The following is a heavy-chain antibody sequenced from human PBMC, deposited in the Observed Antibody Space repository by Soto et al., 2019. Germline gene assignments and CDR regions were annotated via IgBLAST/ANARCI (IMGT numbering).Heavy chain of an antibody. D-gene: IGHD5-18*01. V-gene: IGHV1-18*01. CDR2: ISAYNGNT. J-gene: IGHJ6*03. Sequence: GASVKVSCKASGYTFTSYGISWVRQAPGQGLEWMGWISAYNGNTNYAQKLQGRVTMTTDTSTSTACMELRSLRSDDTAVYYCARSGYSYGDAYYYYCYFXAVWGKGTTVTVSS. CDR1: GYTFTSYG. CDR3: ARSGYSYGDAYYYYCYFXAV.